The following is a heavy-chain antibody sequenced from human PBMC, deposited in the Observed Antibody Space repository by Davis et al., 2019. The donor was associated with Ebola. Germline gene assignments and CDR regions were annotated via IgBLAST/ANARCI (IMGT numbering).Heavy chain of an antibody. CDR3: ARDGYSSIYYYYGMDV. J-gene: IGHJ6*04. D-gene: IGHD5-18*01. V-gene: IGHV3-21*01. CDR1: GFSFSSNS. Sequence: GESLKISCAASGFSFSSNSMNWVRQAPGKGLEWVSFISSSSNYIYYADSVKGRFTISRDNSKNTLYLQMNSLRAEDTAVYYCARDGYSSIYYYYGMDVWGKGTTVTVSS. CDR2: ISSSSNYI.